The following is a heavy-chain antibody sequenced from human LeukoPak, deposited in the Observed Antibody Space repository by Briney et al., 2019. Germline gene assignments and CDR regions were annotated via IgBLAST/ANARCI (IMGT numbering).Heavy chain of an antibody. CDR3: ARLNDFWSGYSYGMDV. V-gene: IGHV1-18*01. D-gene: IGHD3-3*01. CDR1: GYTFTSYG. J-gene: IGHJ6*02. CDR2: ISAYNGNT. Sequence: ASVKVSCKASGYTFTSYGISWVRQAPGQGLEWMGWISAYNGNTNYAQKLQGRVTMTTDTSTGTAYMELRSLRSDDTAVYYCARLNDFWSGYSYGMDVWGQGATVTVSS.